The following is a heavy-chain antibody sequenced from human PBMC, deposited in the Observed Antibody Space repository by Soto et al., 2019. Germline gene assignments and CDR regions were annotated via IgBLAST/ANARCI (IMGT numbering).Heavy chain of an antibody. J-gene: IGHJ4*02. CDR3: ATTGTREWVDY. D-gene: IGHD1-1*01. CDR1: GGTFSSYT. Sequence: QVQLVQSGAEVKKPGSSVKVSCKASGGTFSSYTISWVLQAPGQGLEWMGRIIPLLGMTNYAQKFQGRVTITADRSTSTAYMELTSLRSEDTAVYYCATTGTREWVDYWGQGTLVTVSS. V-gene: IGHV1-69*02. CDR2: IIPLLGMT.